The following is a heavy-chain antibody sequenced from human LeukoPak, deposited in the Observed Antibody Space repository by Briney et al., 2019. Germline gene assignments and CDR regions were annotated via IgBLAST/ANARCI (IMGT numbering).Heavy chain of an antibody. J-gene: IGHJ5*02. V-gene: IGHV1-2*02. CDR2: INPNSGGT. CDR1: GYTFTGYY. D-gene: IGHD2-2*01. Sequence: GASVKVSCKASGYTFTGYYMHWVRQAPGQGLEWMGWINPNSGGTNYAQKFQGRVTMTRDTSISTAYMELSRLRSDDTAVYYCARDLPYCSSTSGYEGVWFDPGAREPWSPSPQ. CDR3: ARDLPYCSSTSGYEGVWFDP.